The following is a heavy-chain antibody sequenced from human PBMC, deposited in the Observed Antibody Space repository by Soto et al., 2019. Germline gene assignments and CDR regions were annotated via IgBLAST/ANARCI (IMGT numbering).Heavy chain of an antibody. CDR3: ARAPYYYDSSGYYGY. Sequence: EVQLVESGGGLVKPGGSLRLSCAASGFTFSSYSMNWVRQAPGKGLEWVSSISSSSSYIYYADSVKGRFTISRDNAKNALYLQRNSLRAEETAVYYCARAPYYYDSSGYYGYWGQGTLVTVSS. CDR2: ISSSSSYI. V-gene: IGHV3-21*01. D-gene: IGHD3-22*01. J-gene: IGHJ4*02. CDR1: GFTFSSYS.